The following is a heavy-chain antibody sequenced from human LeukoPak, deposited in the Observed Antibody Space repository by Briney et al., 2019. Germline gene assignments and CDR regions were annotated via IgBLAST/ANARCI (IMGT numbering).Heavy chain of an antibody. D-gene: IGHD6-6*01. Sequence: ASVKVSCKASGYTFTSYDINWVRQAPGQGLEWMGGIIPIFGTANYAQKFQGRVTITADESTSTAYMELSSLRSEDTAVYYCARDLAARAFDIWGQGTMVTVSS. J-gene: IGHJ3*02. CDR3: ARDLAARAFDI. CDR2: IIPIFGTA. V-gene: IGHV1-69*13. CDR1: GYTFTSYD.